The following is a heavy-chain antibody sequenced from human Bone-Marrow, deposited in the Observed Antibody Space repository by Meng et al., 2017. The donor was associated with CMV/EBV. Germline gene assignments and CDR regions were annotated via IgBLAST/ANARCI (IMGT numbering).Heavy chain of an antibody. Sequence: HVQLWQDGAEVKKPGSSGKVSCKASGATLRSYAIRWVRPAPGQGLEWMGGIIPIFGTANYAQKFQGRVTITADESTSTAYMELSSLRSEDTAVYYCARGTARGGENFDYWGQGTLVTVSS. CDR1: GATLRSYA. V-gene: IGHV1-69*12. D-gene: IGHD4-23*01. CDR2: IIPIFGTA. J-gene: IGHJ4*02. CDR3: ARGTARGGENFDY.